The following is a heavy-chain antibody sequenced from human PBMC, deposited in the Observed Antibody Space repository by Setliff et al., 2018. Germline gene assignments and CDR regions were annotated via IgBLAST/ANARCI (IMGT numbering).Heavy chain of an antibody. J-gene: IGHJ1*01. D-gene: IGHD6-13*01. V-gene: IGHV3-30*04. Sequence: PGESLKISCAASGFTFSSYAMHWVRQAPGKGLEWVAVISYDGSNKYYADSVKGRFTISRDNSKNTLYLQMNSLRAEDTAVYYCARDRKRRSSSWENYFQHWGQGTLVTVSS. CDR2: ISYDGSNK. CDR1: GFTFSSYA. CDR3: ARDRKRRSSSWENYFQH.